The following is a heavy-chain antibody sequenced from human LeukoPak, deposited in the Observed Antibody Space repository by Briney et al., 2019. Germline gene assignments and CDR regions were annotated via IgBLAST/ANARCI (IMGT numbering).Heavy chain of an antibody. V-gene: IGHV3-30*18. CDR1: GFTFSAYG. CDR2: TSYDGGNT. Sequence: GGSLRLSCAASGFTFSAYGMHWVRQAPGKGLEWLAVTSYDGGNTYYTASVKGRFTISRDNSNNTLDLQMNSLRAEDTAVYYCAKDSSSGSSYYFHGMDVWGQGTTVTVSS. D-gene: IGHD3-10*01. J-gene: IGHJ6*02. CDR3: AKDSSSGSSYYFHGMDV.